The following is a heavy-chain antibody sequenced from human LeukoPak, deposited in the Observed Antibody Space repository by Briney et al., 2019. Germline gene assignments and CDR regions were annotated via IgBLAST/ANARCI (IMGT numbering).Heavy chain of an antibody. D-gene: IGHD3-3*01. CDR2: IIPILGIA. Sequence: GASVKVSCKASGGTFSSYAISWVRQAPGQGLEWMGRIIPILGIANYAQKFQGRVTITADKSTSTAYMELGSLRSEDTAVFYCVRGTYYDFWTGDNNYYYYYMDVWGEGTTVTVSS. CDR3: VRGTYYDFWTGDNNYYYYYMDV. V-gene: IGHV1-69*04. J-gene: IGHJ6*03. CDR1: GGTFSSYA.